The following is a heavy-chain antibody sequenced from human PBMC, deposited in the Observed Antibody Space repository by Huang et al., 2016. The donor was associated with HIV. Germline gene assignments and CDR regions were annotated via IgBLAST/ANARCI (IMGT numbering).Heavy chain of an antibody. CDR2: SSGNGGSK. Sequence: EVQLLASGGGLVQPGGSLRPSCSASGFTFNNYAMNWVRQGPGKGLEWVSTSSGNGGSKYYADSGKGRFTISRDNSKNTRYLHMNSLRVEDTAVYYCAKGIKSSGSYYFDYWGQGTLVTVSS. CDR3: AKGIKSSGSYYFDY. CDR1: GFTFNNYA. D-gene: IGHD3-10*01. J-gene: IGHJ4*02. V-gene: IGHV3-23*01.